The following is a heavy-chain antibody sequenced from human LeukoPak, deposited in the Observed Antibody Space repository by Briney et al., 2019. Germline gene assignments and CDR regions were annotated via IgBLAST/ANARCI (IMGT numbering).Heavy chain of an antibody. J-gene: IGHJ3*02. CDR1: GFTFTSYN. D-gene: IGHD4-23*01. Sequence: GGSLRLSCAASGFTFTSYNMAWVRQTPGKGLEWVSSISSSSSDIYYADSLKGRFTISRDNAKNSLYLQMNSLRAEDTAIYYRATLDYGGNSFNAFDIWGQGTMVTVSS. V-gene: IGHV3-21*01. CDR3: ATLDYGGNSFNAFDI. CDR2: ISSSSSDI.